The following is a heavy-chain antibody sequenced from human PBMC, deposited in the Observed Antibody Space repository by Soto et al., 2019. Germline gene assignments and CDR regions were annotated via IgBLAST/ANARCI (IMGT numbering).Heavy chain of an antibody. Sequence: PSETLSLTCTVSGGSMSEYFWSWIRQSPGKGLEWIGYIYYLGSTDYNPSLKSRDTISVDTSKRQFSLGLTSVTAADTAVYYCARDRYDVSVSPYQAYGGPGTHVNVSS. CDR2: IYYLGST. V-gene: IGHV4-59*01. J-gene: IGHJ4*02. CDR1: GGSMSEYF. CDR3: ARDRYDVSVSPYQAY. D-gene: IGHD3-16*01.